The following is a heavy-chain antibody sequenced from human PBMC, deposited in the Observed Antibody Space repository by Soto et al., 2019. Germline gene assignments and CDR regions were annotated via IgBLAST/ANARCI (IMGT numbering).Heavy chain of an antibody. J-gene: IGHJ5*02. V-gene: IGHV4-30-2*01. CDR3: ARGDRYSGSFSDYFDP. D-gene: IGHD1-26*01. CDR2: IYESGRT. CDR1: GASISTGGYS. Sequence: SETLSLTCIVSGASISTGGYSWSWIRQPPGKGPGWIGYIYESGRTYYKPTLKSRASLSMDKSRTLFSGRLTAVTAADTAVYFCARGDRYSGSFSDYFDPWGQGTLVTVSA.